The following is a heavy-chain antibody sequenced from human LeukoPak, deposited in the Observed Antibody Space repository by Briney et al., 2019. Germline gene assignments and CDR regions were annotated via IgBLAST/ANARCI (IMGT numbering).Heavy chain of an antibody. J-gene: IGHJ2*01. CDR3: ARLPQTYYDFWSGQDIWYFDL. CDR2: IYYSGSA. Sequence: SETLSLTCTVSGGSISSYYWSWIRQPPGKGLEWIGYIYYSGSANYNPSLKSRVTISVDTSKNQFSPKLSSVTAADTAVYYCARLPQTYYDFWSGQDIWYFDLWGRGTLVTVSS. D-gene: IGHD3-3*01. CDR1: GGSISSYY. V-gene: IGHV4-59*08.